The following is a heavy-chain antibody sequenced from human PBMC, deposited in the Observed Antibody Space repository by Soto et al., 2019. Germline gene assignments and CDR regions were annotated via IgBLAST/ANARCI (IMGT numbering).Heavy chain of an antibody. J-gene: IGHJ5*02. CDR3: ARTEFRPLNWFDP. CDR2: IYNSGST. Sequence: SETLSLTCTISGGSISNYYWSWIRQPPGKGLEWIGYIYNSGSTNYNPSLRSRVTISVDTSKNQFSLNLNSVTAADTAVYYCARTEFRPLNWFDPWGQGTLVTVSS. D-gene: IGHD2-21*01. V-gene: IGHV4-59*01. CDR1: GGSISNYY.